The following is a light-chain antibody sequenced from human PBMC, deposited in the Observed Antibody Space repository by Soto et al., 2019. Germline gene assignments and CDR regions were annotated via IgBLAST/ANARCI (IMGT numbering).Light chain of an antibody. CDR1: QGISTY. CDR3: QQLAGFPIT. V-gene: IGKV1-9*01. CDR2: TAS. J-gene: IGKJ5*01. Sequence: DIHLTQSPSFLSASVGDRVTITCRASQGISTYLAWYQQKPGKAPNLLTYTASTLQTGVPSRFSGSAFGTEFTLTISSLQPEDFATYYCQQLAGFPITFGQGTRLEIK.